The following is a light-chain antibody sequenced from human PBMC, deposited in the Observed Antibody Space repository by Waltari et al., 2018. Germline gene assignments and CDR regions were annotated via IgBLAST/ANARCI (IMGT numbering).Light chain of an antibody. V-gene: IGLV2-23*02. CDR1: ISDVGIHDL. J-gene: IGLJ1*01. Sequence: QSALTQPASVSGSLGQSITISCSGTISDVGIHDLVSWYQEHPGIAPKLLIFEVNKRPSGVSSRFSGSKSGNTASLSSPGLQAEDEADYYCCSYAGDDNHVVFGTGTKVTVL. CDR2: EVN. CDR3: CSYAGDDNHVV.